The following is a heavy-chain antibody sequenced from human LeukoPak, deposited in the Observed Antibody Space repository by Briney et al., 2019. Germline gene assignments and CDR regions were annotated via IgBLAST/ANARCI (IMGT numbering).Heavy chain of an antibody. CDR2: IYYSGST. V-gene: IGHV4-39*01. Sequence: SETLSLTCTVSGGSISSSSYYWGWIRQPPGKGLEWIGSIYYSGSTYHNPSLKSQVTISVDTSKNQFSLKLSSVTAADTAVYYCARQRAYYDSSGLSHFDYWGQGTLVTVSS. D-gene: IGHD3-22*01. J-gene: IGHJ4*02. CDR3: ARQRAYYDSSGLSHFDY. CDR1: GGSISSSSYY.